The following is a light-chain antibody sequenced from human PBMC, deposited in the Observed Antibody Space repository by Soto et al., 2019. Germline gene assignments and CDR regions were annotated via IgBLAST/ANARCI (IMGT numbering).Light chain of an antibody. V-gene: IGKV3D-20*02. CDR2: DAS. CDR3: QQRRNWHL. Sequence: VLTHYPATFSFYPLKRATLSCISSHSVSSDYLAWYQQKPGQAPRLLIYDASSRATGIPDRFSGSGSGTDFTLTISRLEPEDIAVYYCQQRRNWHLFAQGRRLEIK. CDR1: HSVSSDY. J-gene: IGKJ5*01.